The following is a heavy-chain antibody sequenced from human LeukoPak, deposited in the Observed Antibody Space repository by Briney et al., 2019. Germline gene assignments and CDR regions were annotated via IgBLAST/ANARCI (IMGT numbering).Heavy chain of an antibody. CDR3: AKDRRSLVGPTNFDY. J-gene: IGHJ4*02. D-gene: IGHD1-26*01. CDR2: IGGSTGRT. Sequence: GGSLRLSCAASGFTFSNYWMSWVRQAPGKGLEWVSAIGGSTGRTYYADSVKGRFTVSRDNSKNTLYLQMTSLRAEDTAIYYCAKDRRSLVGPTNFDYWGQGTPVTVSS. V-gene: IGHV3-23*01. CDR1: GFTFSNYW.